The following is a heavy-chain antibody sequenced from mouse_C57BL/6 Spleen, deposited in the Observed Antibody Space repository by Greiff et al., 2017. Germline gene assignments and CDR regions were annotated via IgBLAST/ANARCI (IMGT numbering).Heavy chain of an antibody. J-gene: IGHJ2*01. V-gene: IGHV1-55*01. CDR2: IYPGSGST. CDR3: ARSDSSGPLDY. Sequence: QVQLQQPGAELVKPGASVTMSCKASGYTFTSYWITWVKQRPGQGLEWIADIYPGSGSTNYNEKFESKATLTVDTSSSTAYMQLSSLTSEDSAVYYCARSDSSGPLDYWGQGTTLTVSS. D-gene: IGHD3-2*02. CDR1: GYTFTSYW.